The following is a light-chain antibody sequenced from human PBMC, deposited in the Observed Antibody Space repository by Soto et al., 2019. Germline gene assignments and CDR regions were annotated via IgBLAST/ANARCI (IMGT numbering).Light chain of an antibody. CDR1: SSNIGSKT. CDR3: AAWDASLNGYV. J-gene: IGLJ1*01. CDR2: NSY. Sequence: QSVLTQPPSASGTPGQRVTISCSGSSSNIGSKTVNWYQQLPGTVPKLLIYNSYQRPSGVPDRFSGSKSGTSASLAISGLQSEDKADYYCAAWDASLNGYVFGAGNKVTVL. V-gene: IGLV1-44*01.